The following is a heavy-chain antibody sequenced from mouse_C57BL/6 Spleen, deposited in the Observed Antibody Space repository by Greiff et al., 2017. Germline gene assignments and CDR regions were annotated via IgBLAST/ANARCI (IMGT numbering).Heavy chain of an antibody. J-gene: IGHJ1*03. D-gene: IGHD1-1*01. CDR2: IDPSDSET. Sequence: QVQLQQPGAELVRPGSSVKLSCKASGYTFTSYWMHWVKQRPIQGLEWIGNIDPSDSETHYNQKFKDKATLTVDKSSSTAYMQLSSLTSEDSAVYYCAREAIYYGSSYGYFDVWGTGTTDTVSS. CDR1: GYTFTSYW. CDR3: AREAIYYGSSYGYFDV. V-gene: IGHV1-52*01.